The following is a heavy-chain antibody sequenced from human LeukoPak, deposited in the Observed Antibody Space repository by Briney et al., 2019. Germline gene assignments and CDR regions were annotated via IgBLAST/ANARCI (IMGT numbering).Heavy chain of an antibody. D-gene: IGHD2-15*01. V-gene: IGHV3-23*01. CDR3: AKDVSSYAFDI. CDR1: GFTFTRYY. J-gene: IGHJ3*02. CDR2: ISGSGGST. Sequence: GGSLRLSCAVSGFTFTRYYMSWVRQAPGKGLEWVSAISGSGGSTYYADSVKGRFTISRDNSKNTLYLQMNSLRAEDTAVYYCAKDVSSYAFDIWGQGTMVTVSS.